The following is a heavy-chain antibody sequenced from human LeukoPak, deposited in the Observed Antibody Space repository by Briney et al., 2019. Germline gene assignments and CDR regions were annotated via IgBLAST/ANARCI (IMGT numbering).Heavy chain of an antibody. CDR3: ARGSQGYCSGGSCYYYYYGMDV. D-gene: IGHD2-15*01. CDR2: INSDGSST. Sequence: GGSLRLSCAASGFTFSSYWMHWVRQAPGKGLVWVSRINSDGSSTSYADSVKGRFTISRDNSKNTLYLQMNSLRAEDTAVYYCARGSQGYCSGGSCYYYYYGMDVWGQGTTVTVSS. J-gene: IGHJ6*02. V-gene: IGHV3-74*01. CDR1: GFTFSSYW.